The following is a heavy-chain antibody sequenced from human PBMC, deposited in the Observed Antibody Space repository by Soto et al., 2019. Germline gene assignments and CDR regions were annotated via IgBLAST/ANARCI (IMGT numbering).Heavy chain of an antibody. Sequence: TSETLSLTCAVYGGAFRGYYWSWIRQPPGKGREWIGEINHSGSTNYTPSLKSRVTISVDTSKNQFSLKLSSVTAADTAVYYCARDLPYYDILTGYYHYYFDYWGQGTLVTVSS. V-gene: IGHV4-34*01. CDR3: ARDLPYYDILTGYYHYYFDY. D-gene: IGHD3-9*01. CDR2: INHSGST. CDR1: GGAFRGYY. J-gene: IGHJ4*02.